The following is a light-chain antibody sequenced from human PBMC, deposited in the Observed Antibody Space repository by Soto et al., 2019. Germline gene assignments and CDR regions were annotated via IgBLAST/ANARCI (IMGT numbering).Light chain of an antibody. CDR3: CSFTTTRTYV. CDR1: SSDVGGYNY. CDR2: DVT. J-gene: IGLJ1*01. V-gene: IGLV2-14*01. Sequence: QSALTQPASVSGSPGQSIAISCTGNSSDVGGYNYVSWYQQHPGKAPKLMIYDVTNRPSGVSDRFSGSKSGTTASLTISGLQADDEADYYCCSFTTTRTYVFGTGTKVTVL.